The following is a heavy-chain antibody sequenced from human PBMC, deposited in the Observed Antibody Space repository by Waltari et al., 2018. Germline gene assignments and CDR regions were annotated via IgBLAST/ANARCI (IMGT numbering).Heavy chain of an antibody. D-gene: IGHD3-10*01. V-gene: IGHV1-69*10. CDR3: ARGWGVLDLKVYFDY. Sequence: QVRLVQSGAEVKKPGSSVKVSCKTSGGTFRSFSINWVRQAPGQGLEWMGGIIPVFDIANSAQKFQGRVNITADKSTNTAYMELSSLRSEDTAIYYCARGWGVLDLKVYFDYWGQGSLVTVSS. CDR1: GGTFRSFS. J-gene: IGHJ4*02. CDR2: IIPVFDIA.